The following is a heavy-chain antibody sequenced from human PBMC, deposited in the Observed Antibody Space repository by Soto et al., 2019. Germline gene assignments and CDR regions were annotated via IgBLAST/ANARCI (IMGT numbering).Heavy chain of an antibody. Sequence: SETLSLTCTVSGGSISSGYYYWSWIRQLPGKGLEWIGYIYYSGSTYYNPSLKSRVTISVDTSKNQFSLKLSSVTAADTAVYYCARDNIVVVPAAIYYYYGMDVWGQGTTVTVSS. CDR1: GGSISSGYYY. D-gene: IGHD2-2*01. CDR3: ARDNIVVVPAAIYYYYGMDV. J-gene: IGHJ6*02. CDR2: IYYSGST. V-gene: IGHV4-30-4*01.